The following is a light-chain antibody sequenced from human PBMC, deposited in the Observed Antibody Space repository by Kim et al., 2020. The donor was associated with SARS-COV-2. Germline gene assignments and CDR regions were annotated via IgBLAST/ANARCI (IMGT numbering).Light chain of an antibody. CDR1: LDIRNH. Sequence: SPSAENRVSITCQASLDIRNHLSWFKQKPGKAPKLLIYDASNLEAGVPAKFSGSGPGSHFPFTIRSLQAEDIATYYCQRYENPPFTFGQGTKLAI. V-gene: IGKV1-33*01. CDR3: QRYENPPFT. J-gene: IGKJ2*01. CDR2: DAS.